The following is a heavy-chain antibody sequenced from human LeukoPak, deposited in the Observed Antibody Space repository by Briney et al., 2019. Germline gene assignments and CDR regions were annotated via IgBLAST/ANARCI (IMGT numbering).Heavy chain of an antibody. Sequence: SETLSLTCSVSGGFISTYYWSWIRQPPGKGLEWIGYISYSGNTNYNPSLKSRVTISVDTSKNQFSLKLSSVTAADTAVYYCARDSKWELQVARRGHDAFDIWGQGTMVTVSS. V-gene: IGHV4-59*01. J-gene: IGHJ3*02. CDR3: ARDSKWELQVARRGHDAFDI. CDR2: ISYSGNT. D-gene: IGHD1-26*01. CDR1: GGFISTYY.